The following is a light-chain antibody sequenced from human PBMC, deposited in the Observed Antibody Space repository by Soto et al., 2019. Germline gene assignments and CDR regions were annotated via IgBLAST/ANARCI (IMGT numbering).Light chain of an antibody. CDR1: QSISSW. Sequence: DIQXTQSPSTLSTSVGDRVTISCRASQSISSWLAWYQQKPGEAPNLLIYRASSLQSGVPSRFSGSGSGTEFTLTISSLQPDDFATYYCQQYSRYSWTFGQGTKVDIK. CDR2: RAS. J-gene: IGKJ1*01. V-gene: IGKV1-5*03. CDR3: QQYSRYSWT.